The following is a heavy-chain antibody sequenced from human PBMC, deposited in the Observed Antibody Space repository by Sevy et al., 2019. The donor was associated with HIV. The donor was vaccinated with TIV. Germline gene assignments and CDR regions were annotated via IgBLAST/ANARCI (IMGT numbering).Heavy chain of an antibody. CDR3: ARVAADDPDFYYYGMDV. Sequence: GGSLRLSCAASGFTFSSYAMNWVRQAPGKGLEWVSSISSSSSHIYAADSLKGRFTISRDKAKNSLFLQMNSLRAEDTAIYYCARVAADDPDFYYYGMDVWGQGTMVTVSS. J-gene: IGHJ6*02. V-gene: IGHV3-21*01. CDR1: GFTFSSYA. D-gene: IGHD6-13*01. CDR2: ISSSSSHI.